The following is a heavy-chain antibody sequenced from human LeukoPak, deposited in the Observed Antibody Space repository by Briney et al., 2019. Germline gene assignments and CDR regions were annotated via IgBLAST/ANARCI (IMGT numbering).Heavy chain of an antibody. CDR1: GFTFSSYE. J-gene: IGHJ3*02. D-gene: IGHD3-16*02. Sequence: GGSLRLSCAASGFTFSSYEMNWVRQAPGKGLEWVSYISSSGSTIYYADSVKGRFTISRDNAKNSLYLQMNSLRFEDTAMYYCAAEDDYIWRSYRSLDIWGQGTMVTVSS. CDR2: ISSSGSTI. V-gene: IGHV3-48*03. CDR3: AAEDDYIWRSYRSLDI.